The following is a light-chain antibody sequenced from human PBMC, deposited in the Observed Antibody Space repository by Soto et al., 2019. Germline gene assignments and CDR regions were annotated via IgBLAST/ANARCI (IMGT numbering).Light chain of an antibody. J-gene: IGKJ5*01. CDR1: QSINSW. Sequence: GDKVTITCRASQSINSWLAWYQQKPGKAPKLLIYKASNLENGVPSRFSGSGSGTQFTLTISSLQPGDFATYYCQQLHGYPITFGQGTRLEIK. V-gene: IGKV1-5*03. CDR3: QQLHGYPIT. CDR2: KAS.